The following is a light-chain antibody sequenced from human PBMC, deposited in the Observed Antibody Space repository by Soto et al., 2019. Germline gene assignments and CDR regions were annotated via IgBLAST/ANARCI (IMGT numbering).Light chain of an antibody. J-gene: IGKJ5*01. CDR3: QQYDRSPLIT. V-gene: IGKV3-20*01. Sequence: EIVLTQSPGTLSLSPGETVTLSCRASQSVSSRYLAWYQQKPGQAPRLLIYGASSRATGIPDRFSGSGSGTDFTLTISRLEPEDFAVYYCQQYDRSPLITFGQGTRLEMK. CDR2: GAS. CDR1: QSVSSRY.